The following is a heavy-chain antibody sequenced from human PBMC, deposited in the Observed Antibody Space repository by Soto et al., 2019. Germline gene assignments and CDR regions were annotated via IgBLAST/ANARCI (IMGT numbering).Heavy chain of an antibody. D-gene: IGHD6-13*01. J-gene: IGHJ5*02. Sequence: QVQLVQSGAEVKKPGSSVKVSCKASGGTFSSYTISWVRQAPGQGLEWMGRIIPILGIANYAQKFQGRVTITADKSTSTAYMELSSLRSEDTAVYYCARVVAAAGTSTYSWFDPWGQGTLVTVSS. CDR3: ARVVAAAGTSTYSWFDP. CDR1: GGTFSSYT. CDR2: IIPILGIA. V-gene: IGHV1-69*02.